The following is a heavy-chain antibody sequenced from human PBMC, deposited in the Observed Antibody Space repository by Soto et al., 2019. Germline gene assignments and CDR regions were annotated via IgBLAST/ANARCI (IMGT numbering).Heavy chain of an antibody. Sequence: QVQLQESGPGLVKASQTLSLTCTVSGGSISSGGYYWSWIRQHPGKGLEWIGYLYNSGSTYYNPSLKSRVTISADSSTTQFALKLSSVTAADAAVYYCARDPAPWGQGTLVTVSS. J-gene: IGHJ5*02. CDR2: LYNSGST. V-gene: IGHV4-31*03. CDR1: GGSISSGGYY. CDR3: ARDPAP.